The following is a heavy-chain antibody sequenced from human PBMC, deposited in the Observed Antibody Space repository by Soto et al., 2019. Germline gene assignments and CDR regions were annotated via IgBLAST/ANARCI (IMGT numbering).Heavy chain of an antibody. CDR1: GFTFSSYG. CDR2: IWYDGSNK. D-gene: IGHD6-13*01. CDR3: ARNGGIAAAADYYYYGMDV. Sequence: QVQLVESGGGVVQPGRSLRLSCAASGFTFSSYGMHWVRQAPGKGLEWVAVIWYDGSNKYYADSVKGRFTISRDNSKNPPYLQMNSLRAEDTAVYYCARNGGIAAAADYYYYGMDVWGQGTTVTVSS. V-gene: IGHV3-33*01. J-gene: IGHJ6*02.